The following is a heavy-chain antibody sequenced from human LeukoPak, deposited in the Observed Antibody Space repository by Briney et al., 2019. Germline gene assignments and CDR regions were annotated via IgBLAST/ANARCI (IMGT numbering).Heavy chain of an antibody. CDR2: ISSSGNTI. Sequence: GGSLRLSCAASGFTFRDYYMSWIRQAPGKGLDWVAYISSSGNTIYYADSVKGRFTISRDNARNSLHLQMNSLRADDTAVYYCAKNRGATAGTFDYWGPGTLVTVSS. D-gene: IGHD2/OR15-2a*01. CDR1: GFTFRDYY. CDR3: AKNRGATAGTFDY. V-gene: IGHV3-11*01. J-gene: IGHJ4*02.